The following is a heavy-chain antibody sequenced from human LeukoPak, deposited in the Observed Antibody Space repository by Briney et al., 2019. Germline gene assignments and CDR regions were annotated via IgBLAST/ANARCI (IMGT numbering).Heavy chain of an antibody. D-gene: IGHD6-6*01. J-gene: IGHJ4*02. V-gene: IGHV4-59*01. CDR1: GGSLSHSY. Sequence: SDTLSLTCTVSGGSLSHSYWNWIRQTPGKGLEWIGYIYYSGSTSYNPSLKSRVTMSVDTSKNQFSLKLTSVTAADTAVYYCARDRPWATRGLDYWGQGILVTVSS. CDR3: ARDRPWATRGLDY. CDR2: IYYSGST.